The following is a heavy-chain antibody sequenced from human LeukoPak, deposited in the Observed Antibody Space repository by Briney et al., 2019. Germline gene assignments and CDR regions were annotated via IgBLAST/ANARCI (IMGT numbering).Heavy chain of an antibody. Sequence: PGGSLRLSCEVSGFTVSSHWMHWVRQAPGKGLVWVSRIDDDGSGTTYADSVKGRFTISRDNAKNTLYLQMKSLRAEDTAVYYCARVSLLDDGGLGDYWGQGTLVTVSS. CDR3: ARVSLLDDGGLGDY. V-gene: IGHV3-74*03. J-gene: IGHJ4*02. CDR1: GFTVSSHW. D-gene: IGHD4-23*01. CDR2: IDDDGSGT.